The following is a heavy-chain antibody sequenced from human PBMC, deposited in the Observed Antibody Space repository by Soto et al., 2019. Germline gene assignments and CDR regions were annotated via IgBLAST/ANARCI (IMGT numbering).Heavy chain of an antibody. CDR2: VHYSGNT. CDR1: GGSIRSGAYY. Sequence: SETLSLTCTVSGGSIRSGAYYCSWILQTPERGLEWCGYVHYSGNTFYNPSLKSRATISLDTSRNQFSLNLSSVTAADSAVYYCAREIMAADHFDYWGQGDLVT. V-gene: IGHV4-30-4*01. CDR3: AREIMAADHFDY. D-gene: IGHD6-13*01. J-gene: IGHJ4*02.